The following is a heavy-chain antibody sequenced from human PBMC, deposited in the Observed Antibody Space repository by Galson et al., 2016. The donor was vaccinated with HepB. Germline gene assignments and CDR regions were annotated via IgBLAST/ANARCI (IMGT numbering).Heavy chain of an antibody. J-gene: IGHJ4*02. Sequence: SLRLSCAVSGFSFTTSTMNWVRQAPGKGLEWLSVIYSGNNAYYADSVKGRFTISRDNFRNTLHLQIISLRAEDTAVYYCARAGSRVGFYLRFGFFDSWGQGTLVTVSS. CDR3: ARAGSRVGFYLRFGFFDS. D-gene: IGHD3-10*01. V-gene: IGHV3-53*01. CDR1: GFSFTTST. CDR2: IYSGNNA.